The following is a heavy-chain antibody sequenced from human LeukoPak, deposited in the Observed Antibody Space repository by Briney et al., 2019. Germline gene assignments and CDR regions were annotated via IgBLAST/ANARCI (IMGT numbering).Heavy chain of an antibody. Sequence: SETLSLTCTVSGGSISSHYWTWIRQPPGKGLEWIGYIYYTGSTNYHTSLQSRVTISVDTSKNQFSLKLSSVTAADTAVYYCASYDSSGRAFDIWGQGTMVTVSS. V-gene: IGHV4-59*11. CDR2: IYYTGST. CDR3: ASYDSSGRAFDI. D-gene: IGHD3-22*01. J-gene: IGHJ3*02. CDR1: GGSISSHY.